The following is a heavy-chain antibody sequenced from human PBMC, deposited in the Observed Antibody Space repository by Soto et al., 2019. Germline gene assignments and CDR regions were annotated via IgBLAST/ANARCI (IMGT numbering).Heavy chain of an antibody. CDR2: ISYDGTNK. J-gene: IGHJ5*02. D-gene: IGHD1-1*01. Sequence: GGSLRLSCAASGFTFSSFAMYWVRQAPGKGLEWVAIISYDGTNKYYPDSVKGRFTISRDNSQNTLYLQMNSLRAEDTAVYYCARDYTGWFDPWGQGTLVTVSS. CDR3: ARDYTGWFDP. V-gene: IGHV3-30-3*01. CDR1: GFTFSSFA.